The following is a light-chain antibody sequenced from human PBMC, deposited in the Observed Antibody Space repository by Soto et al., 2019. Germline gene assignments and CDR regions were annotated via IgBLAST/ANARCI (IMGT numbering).Light chain of an antibody. V-gene: IGLV3-21*04. CDR3: QVWDSSSDHVV. CDR2: YDN. CDR1: NMGSKS. J-gene: IGLJ2*01. Sequence: SYELTQPPSVSVAPGKTARITRGGNNMGSKSVHWYQQKPGQAPVLVIYYDNDRPSGIPERFSGSNSGNTATLTISRVEAGDEADYYCQVWDSSSDHVVFGGGTKLTVL.